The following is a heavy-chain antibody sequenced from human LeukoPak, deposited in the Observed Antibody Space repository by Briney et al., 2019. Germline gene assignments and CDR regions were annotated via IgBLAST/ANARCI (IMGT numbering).Heavy chain of an antibody. V-gene: IGHV3-13*04. J-gene: IGHJ5*01. Sequence: GGSLRLSCAASGFIFSSYDMHWVRQATGKGLEWVSSIAITGNTYYSGSVKGRFTISGENAKNSLYLQMNSLRAGDTAVYYCARGLTGGLDSWGQGTLVTVSS. D-gene: IGHD1-26*01. CDR3: ARGLTGGLDS. CDR1: GFIFSSYD. CDR2: IAITGNT.